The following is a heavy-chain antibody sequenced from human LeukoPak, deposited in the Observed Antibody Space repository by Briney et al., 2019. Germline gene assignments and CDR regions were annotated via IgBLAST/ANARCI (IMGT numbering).Heavy chain of an antibody. D-gene: IGHD1-26*01. J-gene: IGHJ4*02. V-gene: IGHV3-20*03. Sequence: SXSASGFTFDDYGMSWVRHAPGKGLEWVSGINWNGGSTGYADSVKGRFTISRDNAKNSLYLQMNSLRAEDTALYYCAXGGXYYGAAFDFWGQGSLVTVSA. CDR3: AXGGXYYGAAFDF. CDR1: GFTFDDYG. CDR2: INWNGGST.